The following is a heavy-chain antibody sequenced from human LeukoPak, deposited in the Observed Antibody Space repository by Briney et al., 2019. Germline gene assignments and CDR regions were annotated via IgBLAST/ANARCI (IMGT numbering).Heavy chain of an antibody. Sequence: SETLSLTFTVSGGSISSSSYYWGWIRQPPGKGLEWIGSIYYSGSTYYNPSLKSRVTISVDTSKNQFSLKLSSVTAADTAVYYCAVSGGDYWGQGTLVTVSS. J-gene: IGHJ4*02. D-gene: IGHD6-19*01. CDR3: AVSGGDY. CDR1: GGSISSSSYY. V-gene: IGHV4-39*07. CDR2: IYYSGST.